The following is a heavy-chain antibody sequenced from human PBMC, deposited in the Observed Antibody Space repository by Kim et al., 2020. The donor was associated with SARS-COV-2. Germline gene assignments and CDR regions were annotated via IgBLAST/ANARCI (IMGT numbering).Heavy chain of an antibody. CDR3: ARGSRYYDSSGYYYGRLAAD. V-gene: IGHV4-59*13. CDR1: GGSISSYY. CDR2: IYYSGST. J-gene: IGHJ4*02. D-gene: IGHD3-22*01. Sequence: SETLSLTCTVSGGSISSYYWSWIRQPPGKGLEWIGYIYYSGSTNYNPSLKSRVTISVDTSKNQFSLKLSSVTAADTAVYYCARGSRYYDSSGYYYGRLAADWGQGTLVTVSS.